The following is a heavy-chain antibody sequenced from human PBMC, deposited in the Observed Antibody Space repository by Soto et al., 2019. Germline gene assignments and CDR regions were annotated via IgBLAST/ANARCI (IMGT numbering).Heavy chain of an antibody. D-gene: IGHD5-12*01. V-gene: IGHV1-3*01. Sequence: QVQFVQSRAEVKKPGASVMISCKASRFTFSKFAIQWVRQALGQRHEWMGWINAGNGNTKYSQKFQDRFTITRDTSANTAYMDLRSLTSEDTAVYFCARGIWVATSASYYFDNWGQGTQVTVSS. CDR3: ARGIWVATSASYYFDN. CDR1: RFTFSKFA. CDR2: INAGNGNT. J-gene: IGHJ4*02.